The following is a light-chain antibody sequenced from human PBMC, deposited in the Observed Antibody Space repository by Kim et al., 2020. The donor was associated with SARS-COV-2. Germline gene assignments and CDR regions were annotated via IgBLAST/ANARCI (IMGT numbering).Light chain of an antibody. J-gene: IGKJ2*01. V-gene: IGKV3-15*01. CDR1: QSINKD. Sequence: SPGERVTLSCRTSQSINKDLAWYQHKPGQAPRLLIFGAYTRATGIPARFSGSGSGTDFTLTISSLLSEDFAVYFCQQYHNWPLYTFGQGTKVDIK. CDR3: QQYHNWPLYT. CDR2: GAY.